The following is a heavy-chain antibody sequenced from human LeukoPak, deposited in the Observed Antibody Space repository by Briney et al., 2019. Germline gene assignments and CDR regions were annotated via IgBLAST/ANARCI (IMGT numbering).Heavy chain of an antibody. J-gene: IGHJ4*02. CDR3: ARAATGTGTTDHFDY. Sequence: SQTLSLTCTVSGGSISSGDYYWSWIRQPPGKGLEWIGYIYYSGSTYYNPSLKSRVTISVDTSKNQFSLKLSSVTAADTAVYYCARAATGTGTTDHFDYWGQGTLVTVSS. CDR1: GGSISSGDYY. CDR2: IYYSGST. D-gene: IGHD1-1*01. V-gene: IGHV4-30-4*01.